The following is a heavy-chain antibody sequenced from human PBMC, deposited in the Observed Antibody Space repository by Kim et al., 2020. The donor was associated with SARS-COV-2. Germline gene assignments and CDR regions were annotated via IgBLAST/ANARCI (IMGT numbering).Heavy chain of an antibody. Sequence: GESLKISCKGSGYSFTNYWITWVRQMPGKGLEWMGRIDPSDSYTNYSPSFQGHVTIPADKSISTAYLQWSSLKASDTAMYYCARDRWREGYHFYYGMDVWGQGTTVTVSS. CDR1: GYSFTNYW. V-gene: IGHV5-10-1*01. J-gene: IGHJ6*02. CDR2: IDPSDSYT. CDR3: ARDRWREGYHFYYGMDV.